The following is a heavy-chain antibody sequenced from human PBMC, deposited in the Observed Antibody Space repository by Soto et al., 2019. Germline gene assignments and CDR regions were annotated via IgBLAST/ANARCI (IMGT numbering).Heavy chain of an antibody. D-gene: IGHD2-2*02. V-gene: IGHV3-23*01. CDR3: AKLKSSTSCYTCYYGMDV. J-gene: IGHJ6*02. CDR2: ISGSGGST. CDR1: GFTFSSYA. Sequence: GGSLRLSCAASGFTFSSYAMSWVRQAPGKGLEWVSAISGSGGSTYYADSVKGRFTISRDNSKNTLYLQMNSLRAEDTAVYYCAKLKSSTSCYTCYYGMDVWGQGTTVTVSS.